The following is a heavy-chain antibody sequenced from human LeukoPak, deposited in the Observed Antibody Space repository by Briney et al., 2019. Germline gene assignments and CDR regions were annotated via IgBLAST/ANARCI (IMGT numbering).Heavy chain of an antibody. D-gene: IGHD3-22*01. CDR2: IFHTGLT. CDR1: GGSIDDYY. V-gene: IGHV4-59*01. Sequence: SEALSLTCTVSGGSIDDYYWSWIRQPPGEGLEWIGYIFHTGLTKYNPSLKSRVSISLDTSKDQFSLTLSSVTAADTAVYYCARVIYFGSSGYSQLFDSWGQGTLVTVSA. J-gene: IGHJ4*02. CDR3: ARVIYFGSSGYSQLFDS.